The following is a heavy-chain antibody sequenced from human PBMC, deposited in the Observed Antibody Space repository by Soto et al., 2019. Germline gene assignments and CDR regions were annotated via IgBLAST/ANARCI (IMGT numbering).Heavy chain of an antibody. CDR3: ARNYCGGDCYWDY. J-gene: IGHJ4*02. CDR1: GYTFTSYY. D-gene: IGHD2-21*02. CDR2: IIPIFGTA. Sequence: SVKVSCKASGYTFTSYYMHWVRQAPGQGLEWMGGIIPIFGTANYAQKFQGRVTITADESTSTAYMELSSLRSEDTAVYYCARNYCGGDCYWDYWGQGTLVTVS. V-gene: IGHV1-69*13.